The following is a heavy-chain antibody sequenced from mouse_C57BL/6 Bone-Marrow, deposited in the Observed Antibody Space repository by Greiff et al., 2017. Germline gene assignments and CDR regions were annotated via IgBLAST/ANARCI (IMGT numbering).Heavy chain of an antibody. CDR1: GFNIKDDY. Sequence: EVQGVESGAELVRPGASVKLSCTASGFNIKDDYMHWVKQRPEQGLEWIGWIDPENGDTEYASKFQGKATITADTSSNTAYLQLSSLTSEDTAVYYCTTDDRFAYWGQGTLVTVSA. V-gene: IGHV14-4*01. CDR3: TTDDRFAY. CDR2: IDPENGDT. D-gene: IGHD2-3*01. J-gene: IGHJ3*01.